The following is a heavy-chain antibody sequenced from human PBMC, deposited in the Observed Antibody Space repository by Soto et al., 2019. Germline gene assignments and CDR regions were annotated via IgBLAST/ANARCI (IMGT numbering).Heavy chain of an antibody. D-gene: IGHD6-6*01. Sequence: SETLSLTCSVSDGSINSYTNYWSWIRQTPRRGLEWIGYIYHSGTTYYNPSLKSRVTISVDRSENQFSLKLTSVTAADTAVYYCVRESVASGPNYFDTWGPGTLVTVSS. CDR2: IYHSGTT. J-gene: IGHJ5*02. CDR3: VRESVASGPNYFDT. CDR1: DGSINSYTNY. V-gene: IGHV4-30-2*01.